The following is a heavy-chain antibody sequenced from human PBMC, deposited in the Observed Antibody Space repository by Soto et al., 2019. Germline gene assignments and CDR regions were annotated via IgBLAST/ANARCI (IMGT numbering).Heavy chain of an antibody. V-gene: IGHV4-34*01. CDR2: INHRGGA. J-gene: IGHJ5*02. CDR3: VARGMTYDFLSGPHRFEP. CDR1: TGSFTDYF. Sequence: SETLSLTCAAHTGSFTDYFWTLIRQSPGRRLEWIGEINHRGGATYNPSLRSRVTISIDMSKGHFSRRLSSLTGADTAVYYCVARGMTYDFLSGPHRFEPWGPGTRVTVSS. D-gene: IGHD3-3*01.